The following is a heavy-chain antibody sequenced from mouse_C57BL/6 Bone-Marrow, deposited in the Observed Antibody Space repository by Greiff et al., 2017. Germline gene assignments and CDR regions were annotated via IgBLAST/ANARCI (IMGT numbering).Heavy chain of an antibody. D-gene: IGHD2-4*01. CDR3: ARDGGVFCYDYGGGWYCDV. Sequence: EVQLQESGGGLVKPGGSLKLSCAASGFTFSSYAMSWVRQTPEKRLEWVATISDGGSYTYYPDNVKGRFTISRDNAKNNLYLQMSHLESEDTAMYYCARDGGVFCYDYGGGWYCDVWGTGTTVTVSS. V-gene: IGHV5-4*01. J-gene: IGHJ1*03. CDR1: GFTFSSYA. CDR2: ISDGGSYT.